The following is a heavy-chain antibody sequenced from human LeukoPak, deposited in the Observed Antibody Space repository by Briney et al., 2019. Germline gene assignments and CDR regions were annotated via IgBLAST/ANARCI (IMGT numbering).Heavy chain of an antibody. CDR2: IYYSGST. J-gene: IGHJ4*02. V-gene: IGHV4-59*01. Sequence: SETPSLTCTVSGGSISSYYWGWIRQPPGKGLEWIGYIYYSGSTNYNPSLKSRVAISVDTSKNQFSLKLSSVTAADTAVYYCASTGTGTTFVSFDYWGQGTLVTVSS. CDR3: ASTGTGTTFVSFDY. CDR1: GGSISSYY. D-gene: IGHD1-1*01.